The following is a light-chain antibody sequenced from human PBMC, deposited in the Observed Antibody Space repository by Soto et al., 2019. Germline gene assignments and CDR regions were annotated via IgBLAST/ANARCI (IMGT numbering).Light chain of an antibody. CDR3: EQTYSTPWT. J-gene: IGKJ1*01. CDR2: ATS. Sequence: DIQMTQAPSSLSASVGDRVTITCRASQSINSYLSWYQQKKGKAPKLLSYATSILQSWVHSRCSGSESGTDFTLTISSLQPEDFATYYCEQTYSTPWTFGQGTKVDIK. V-gene: IGKV1-39*01. CDR1: QSINSY.